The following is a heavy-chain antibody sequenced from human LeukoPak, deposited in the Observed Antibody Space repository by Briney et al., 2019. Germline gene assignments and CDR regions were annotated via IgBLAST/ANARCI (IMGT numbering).Heavy chain of an antibody. CDR1: GGSFSGYH. CDR2: INHSGST. V-gene: IGHV4-34*01. J-gene: IGHJ4*02. D-gene: IGHD2-15*01. Sequence: SETLSLTCAVYGGSFSGYHWSWIRQPPGKGLEWIGEINHSGSTNYNPSLKSRVTVSVDTSKNQFSLKLSSGTAADTAVYYCARAALYCSVGSCYSIFYYCGEGSLVTLSS. CDR3: ARAALYCSVGSCYSIFYY.